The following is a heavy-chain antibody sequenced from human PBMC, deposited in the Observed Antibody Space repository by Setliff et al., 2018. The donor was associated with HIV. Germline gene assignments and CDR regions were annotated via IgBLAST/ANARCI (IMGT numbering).Heavy chain of an antibody. CDR3: ARPNYYDSSGSFDY. CDR2: ISSNGGST. CDR1: GFSFRSYA. D-gene: IGHD3-22*01. Sequence: GGSLRLSCAASGFSFRSYAVSWVRQAPGKGLEYVSAISSNGGSTYYADSVKGRFTISRDNAKNSLYLQMNSLRAEDTALYYCARPNYYDSSGSFDYWGQGTLVTVSS. J-gene: IGHJ4*02. V-gene: IGHV3-64*04.